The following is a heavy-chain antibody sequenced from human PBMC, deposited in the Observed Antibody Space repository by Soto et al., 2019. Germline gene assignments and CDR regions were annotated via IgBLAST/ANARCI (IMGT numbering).Heavy chain of an antibody. Sequence: SETLSLTCTVSGGSISSSNYYWGWIRQPPGKGLEWIGSIYYTGSTYYNPSLKSRVTISVDTSKNQFSLKLSSVTAADTAVYYCSRTLYDYIWGSYGYYWGQGTLVTVSS. V-gene: IGHV4-39*01. CDR3: SRTLYDYIWGSYGYY. J-gene: IGHJ4*02. CDR1: GGSISSSNYY. CDR2: IYYTGST. D-gene: IGHD3-16*02.